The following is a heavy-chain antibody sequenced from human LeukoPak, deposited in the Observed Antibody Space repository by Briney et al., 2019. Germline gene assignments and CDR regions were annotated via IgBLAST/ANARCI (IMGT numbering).Heavy chain of an antibody. CDR2: IYYSGST. CDR1: GGSINRSSYY. J-gene: IGHJ6*03. CDR3: ARVSFLWPHYYYYMDV. V-gene: IGHV4-39*07. D-gene: IGHD2/OR15-2a*01. Sequence: PSETLSLTCTVSGGSINRSSYYWGWIRQPRGRGVEWRGSIYYSGSTYYNPSLESRVTRSVDTAKNHFSLKLSSLTAADTAVYYCARVSFLWPHYYYYMDVWGTGTTVTVSS.